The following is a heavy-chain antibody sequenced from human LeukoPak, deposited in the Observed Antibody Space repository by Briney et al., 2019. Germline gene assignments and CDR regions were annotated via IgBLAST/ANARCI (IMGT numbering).Heavy chain of an antibody. V-gene: IGHV3-48*01. CDR2: IRSGSDDI. CDR3: ARYRRSGYSFDI. D-gene: IGHD3-22*01. Sequence: GGSLRLSCVASGFTFSSYGIHWVRQAPGKGLEWISYIRSGSDDIYYADSVKGRFTVSRDNAKNSLYLQMNSLRAEDTAVYYCARYRRSGYSFDIWGQGTPVTVSS. J-gene: IGHJ3*02. CDR1: GFTFSSYG.